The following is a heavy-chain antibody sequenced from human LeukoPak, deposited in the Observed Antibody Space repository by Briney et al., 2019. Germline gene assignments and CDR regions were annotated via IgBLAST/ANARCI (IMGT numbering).Heavy chain of an antibody. J-gene: IGHJ4*02. D-gene: IGHD6-19*01. Sequence: ASVKVSCKASGGTFSSYAISWVRQAPGQGLEWMGRIIPIFGTANYAQKFQGRVTITTDESTSTAYMELSSLRSEDTDVYYCARSRKVGKAVAPYYFDYWGQGTLVTVSS. V-gene: IGHV1-69*05. CDR3: ARSRKVGKAVAPYYFDY. CDR2: IIPIFGTA. CDR1: GGTFSSYA.